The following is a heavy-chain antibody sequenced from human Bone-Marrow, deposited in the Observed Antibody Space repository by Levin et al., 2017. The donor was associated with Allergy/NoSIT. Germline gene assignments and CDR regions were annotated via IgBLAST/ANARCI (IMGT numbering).Heavy chain of an antibody. V-gene: IGHV3-23*01. CDR3: AKDIGVVISPLPFDY. J-gene: IGHJ4*02. CDR2: ISGSGGST. CDR1: GFTFSSYA. D-gene: IGHD3-3*01. Sequence: AGGSLRLSCAASGFTFSSYAMSWVRQAPGKGLEWVSAISGSGGSTYYADSVKGRFTISRDNSKNTLYLQMNSLRAEDTAVYYCAKDIGVVISPLPFDYWGQGTLVTVSS.